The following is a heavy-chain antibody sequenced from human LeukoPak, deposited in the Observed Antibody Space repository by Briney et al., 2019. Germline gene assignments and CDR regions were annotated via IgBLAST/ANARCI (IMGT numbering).Heavy chain of an antibody. V-gene: IGHV1-46*01. Sequence: ASVKVSCKASGYTFTYHYIHLVRQVPGQGLEWMGIINPSNGNTNYAQKFQGRVTITADESTSTAYMELSSLRSEDTAVYYCARILADCSGGSCPPFDYWGQGTLVTVSS. CDR1: GYTFTYHY. CDR3: ARILADCSGGSCPPFDY. D-gene: IGHD2-15*01. J-gene: IGHJ4*02. CDR2: INPSNGNT.